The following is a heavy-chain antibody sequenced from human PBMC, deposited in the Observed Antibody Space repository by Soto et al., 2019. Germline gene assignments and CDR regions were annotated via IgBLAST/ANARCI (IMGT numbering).Heavy chain of an antibody. V-gene: IGHV3-74*01. CDR1: GFTFSSYW. Sequence: EVQLVESGGGLVQPGGSLRLSCAASGFTFSSYWMHWVRQAPGKGLVWVSRINSDGSSTSYADSVKGRFTISRDNAKNTLYLQMNSLRAEDTAGYYCARQWLDPERYYCYYGMDVWGQGTTVTVSS. CDR2: INSDGSST. CDR3: ARQWLDPERYYCYYGMDV. J-gene: IGHJ6*02. D-gene: IGHD6-19*01.